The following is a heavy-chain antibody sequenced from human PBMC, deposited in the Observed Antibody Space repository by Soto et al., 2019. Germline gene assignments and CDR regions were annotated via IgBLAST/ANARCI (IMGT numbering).Heavy chain of an antibody. J-gene: IGHJ4*02. CDR3: AKDNYYDSSGPSDY. CDR1: GFTFSSYG. Sequence: VGALRLSCAASGFTFSSYGMHWVRQAPGKGLERVAVISYDGSNKYYADSVKGRFTISRDNSKNTLYLQMNSLRAEDTAVYYCAKDNYYDSSGPSDYWGQGTLVTVSS. D-gene: IGHD3-22*01. CDR2: ISYDGSNK. V-gene: IGHV3-30*18.